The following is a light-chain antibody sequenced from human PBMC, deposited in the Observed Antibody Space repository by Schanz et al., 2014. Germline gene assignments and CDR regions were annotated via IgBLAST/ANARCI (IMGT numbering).Light chain of an antibody. CDR1: QSVSSW. V-gene: IGKV1-5*01. CDR3: QQYISWT. CDR2: DAS. J-gene: IGKJ1*01. Sequence: DIQMTQSPSTLSASVGDSVTITCRASQSVSSWLAWYQQKPGKAPNLLIYDASTLEGGVPSRFSGSGSGTEFTLTISSLQPDDFATYYCQQYISWTFGQGTKVDIK.